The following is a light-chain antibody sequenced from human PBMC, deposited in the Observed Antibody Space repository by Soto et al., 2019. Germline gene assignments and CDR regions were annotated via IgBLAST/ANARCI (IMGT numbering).Light chain of an antibody. Sequence: DIPMTQSPSTLSASVGDRVTITCRASQSINNWLAWYQQKPGKAPKLLIYDASTLERGVPSRFSGSGSATEFTLTISSLQPDDSATYYCQQYNSNFGGGTKVEIK. CDR3: QQYNSN. J-gene: IGKJ4*01. V-gene: IGKV1-5*01. CDR2: DAS. CDR1: QSINNW.